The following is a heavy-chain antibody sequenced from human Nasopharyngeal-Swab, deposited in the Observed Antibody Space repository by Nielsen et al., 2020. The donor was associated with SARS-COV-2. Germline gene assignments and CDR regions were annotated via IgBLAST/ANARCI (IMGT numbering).Heavy chain of an antibody. D-gene: IGHD6-13*01. J-gene: IGHJ4*02. Sequence: WIRQPPGKGLEWIGSIYYSGSTYYNPSLKSRVTISVDTSKNQFSLKLSSVTAADTAVYYCARQGGGVIRAAGSQFDYWGQGTLVTVSS. V-gene: IGHV4-39*01. CDR3: ARQGGGVIRAAGSQFDY. CDR2: IYYSGST.